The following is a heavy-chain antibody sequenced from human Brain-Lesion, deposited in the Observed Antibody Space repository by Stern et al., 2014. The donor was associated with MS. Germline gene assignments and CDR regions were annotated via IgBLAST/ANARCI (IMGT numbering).Heavy chain of an antibody. CDR3: ARGRVVPGFQYYATDV. CDR1: GGSISSGGYY. Sequence: QVQLVESGPGLVKPSQTLSLSCTVSGGSISSGGYYWSWIRQPAGKGLEWIGRIFNSGSTSYNPSPKSRVTISIEPPQNQFSLRLNSMTAADTAVYYCARGRVVPGFQYYATDVWGQGTTVIVSS. D-gene: IGHD2-2*01. J-gene: IGHJ6*02. V-gene: IGHV4-61*02. CDR2: IFNSGST.